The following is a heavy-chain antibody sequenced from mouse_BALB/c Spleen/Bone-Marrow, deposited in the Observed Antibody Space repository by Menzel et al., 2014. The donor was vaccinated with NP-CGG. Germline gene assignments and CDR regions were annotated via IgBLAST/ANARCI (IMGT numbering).Heavy chain of an antibody. CDR3: ARVYGWYFDV. D-gene: IGHD1-1*01. V-gene: IGHV5-6-3*01. CDR2: INNNGGST. J-gene: IGHJ1*01. Sequence: EVQLVESGGGLVQPGGSRKLSCAASGFTFSSYGMSWVRQTPDKRLELVATINNNGGSTYYPDSVKGQFTISRDNAKNTLYQQMSSLKAEDTAMYYCARVYGWYFDVWGAGTTVTASS. CDR1: GFTFSSYG.